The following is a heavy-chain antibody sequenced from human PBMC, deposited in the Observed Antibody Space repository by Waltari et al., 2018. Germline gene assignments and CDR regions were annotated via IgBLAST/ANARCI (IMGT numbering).Heavy chain of an antibody. CDR2: IYYSGST. D-gene: IGHD6-19*01. V-gene: IGHV4-39*07. CDR3: ARDGAVADYFDY. J-gene: IGHJ4*02. Sequence: QLQLQESGPGLVKPSETLSLTCTVSGGSISSSSYYWGWIRQPPGKGLEWIGSIYYSGSTYYNPSLKSRVTISVDTSKNQFSLKLSSVTAADTAVYYCARDGAVADYFDYWGQGTLVTVSS. CDR1: GGSISSSSYY.